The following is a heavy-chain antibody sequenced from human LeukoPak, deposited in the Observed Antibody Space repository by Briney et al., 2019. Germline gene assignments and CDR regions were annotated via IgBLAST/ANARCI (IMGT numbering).Heavy chain of an antibody. J-gene: IGHJ6*04. V-gene: IGHV1-69*01. CDR2: IIPIFGTA. CDR1: GGTFSSYA. Sequence: SVKVSCKATGGTFSSYAISWVRQAPGQGLEWMRGIIPIFGTANYAQKFQGRVTITADESTSTAYMELSSLRSEDTAVYYCARERGSYGYYYYGMDVWGKGTTVTVSS. CDR3: ARERGSYGYYYYGMDV. D-gene: IGHD5-18*01.